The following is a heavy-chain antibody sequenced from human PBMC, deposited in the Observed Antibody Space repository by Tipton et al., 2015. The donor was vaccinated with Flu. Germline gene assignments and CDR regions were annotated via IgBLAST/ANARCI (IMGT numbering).Heavy chain of an antibody. CDR1: GYSISSGYY. CDR2: ISHSGST. V-gene: IGHV4-38-2*01. D-gene: IGHD3-10*01. CDR3: ARRTYYYGSGEQDY. J-gene: IGHJ4*02. Sequence: TLSLTCAVSGYSISSGYYWGWIRQPPGKGLEWIGSISHSGSTYYNPSLKSRVTISVDTSKNQFSLKLSSVTAADTAEYYCARRTYYYGSGEQDYWGQGTLVTVSS.